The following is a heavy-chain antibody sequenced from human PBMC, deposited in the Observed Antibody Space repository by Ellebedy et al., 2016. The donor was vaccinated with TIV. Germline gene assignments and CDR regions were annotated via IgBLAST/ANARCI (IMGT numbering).Heavy chain of an antibody. CDR2: ISPSVSTI. D-gene: IGHD3-10*01. V-gene: IGHV3-48*03. CDR3: ARDRWEHYGSGIYWFDP. J-gene: IGHJ5*02. Sequence: GESLKISCAASGFTFSSYEMNWVRQAPGKGLEWVSYISPSVSTIHYADSVKGRFSISRDNAKNSLYLQMNSLRAEDTAVYYCARDRWEHYGSGIYWFDPWGQGTLVTVSS. CDR1: GFTFSSYE.